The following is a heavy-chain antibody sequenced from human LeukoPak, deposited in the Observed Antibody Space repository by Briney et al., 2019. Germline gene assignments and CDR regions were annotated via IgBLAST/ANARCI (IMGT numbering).Heavy chain of an antibody. CDR1: GFTISSNY. CDR3: TSWGDTTAEYFQR. CDR2: INPDGRDT. D-gene: IGHD2-21*02. V-gene: IGHV3-7*01. Sequence: GGSLRLSCAASGFTISSNYMSWVRQAPGKGLEWVAHINPDGRDTYYVDSVKGRFTISRDNAQNSMYLQMNSLRVEDTAVYYCTSWGDTTAEYFQRWGQGTLVTVSS. J-gene: IGHJ1*01.